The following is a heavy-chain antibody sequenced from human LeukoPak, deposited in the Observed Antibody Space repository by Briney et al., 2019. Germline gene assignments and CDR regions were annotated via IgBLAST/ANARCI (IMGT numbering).Heavy chain of an antibody. CDR2: ISYDGSNK. CDR1: GFTFSSYG. Sequence: GASLRLSCAASGFTFSSYGMHWVRQAPGKGLEWVAVISYDGSNKYYADSVKGRFTISRDNSKNTLYLQMNSLRAEDTAVYYCAKASLGYCSGGSCYSGAFDYWGQGTLVTVSS. CDR3: AKASLGYCSGGSCYSGAFDY. D-gene: IGHD2-15*01. V-gene: IGHV3-30*18. J-gene: IGHJ4*02.